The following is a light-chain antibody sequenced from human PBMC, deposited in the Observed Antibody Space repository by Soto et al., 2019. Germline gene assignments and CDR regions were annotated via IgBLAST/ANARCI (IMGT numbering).Light chain of an antibody. CDR1: SSDVGGYNY. J-gene: IGLJ1*01. Sequence: QSAVTQPACVSGSPGQSITISCTGTSSDVGGYNYVSWYQQRPGKAPKFMIYEVTNRPSGVSNRFSGSKSGNTASLTISGLQAEDEADYYCASYTSRGTRVFGTGTKLTVL. V-gene: IGLV2-14*01. CDR3: ASYTSRGTRV. CDR2: EVT.